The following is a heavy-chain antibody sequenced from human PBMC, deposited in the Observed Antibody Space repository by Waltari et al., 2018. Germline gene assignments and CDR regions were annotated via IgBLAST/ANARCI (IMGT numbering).Heavy chain of an antibody. J-gene: IGHJ4*02. D-gene: IGHD2-21*02. CDR3: AREVVAYCGGDCYSGGEFDY. V-gene: IGHV4-61*02. Sequence: QVQLQESGPGLVKPSQTLSLTCTVSGGSISSGSYSWRWIRQPAGQGLEWIGRIYTSGSTNYNPSLKSRVTISVDTSKNQFSLKLSSVTAADTAVYYCAREVVAYCGGDCYSGGEFDYWGQGTLVTVSS. CDR1: GGSISSGSYS. CDR2: IYTSGST.